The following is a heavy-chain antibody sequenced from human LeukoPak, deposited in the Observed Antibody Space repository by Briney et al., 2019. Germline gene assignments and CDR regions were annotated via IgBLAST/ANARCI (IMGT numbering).Heavy chain of an antibody. D-gene: IGHD2-2*01. Sequence: SQTLSLTCTVSGGSISSYYWSWIRQPPGKGLEWIGYIYHSGSTNYNPSLKSRVTISVDTSKNQFSLKLNSVTAADTAVYYCARSYCSTSCYRSAFDIWGQGTMVTVSS. CDR3: ARSYCSTSCYRSAFDI. V-gene: IGHV4-59*01. J-gene: IGHJ3*02. CDR2: IYHSGST. CDR1: GGSISSYY.